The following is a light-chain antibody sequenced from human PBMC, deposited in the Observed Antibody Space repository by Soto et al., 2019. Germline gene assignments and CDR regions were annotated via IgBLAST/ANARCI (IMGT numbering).Light chain of an antibody. Sequence: EIVLTQSPATLSVSPGDRATLSCRASQSVSTNLAWYHQKPGQAPRLLIYGASTRATGIPATLSGSGSGTEFTLTISSLQSEDFAVYYCQQYNNWPPYTFGQGTKLEIK. J-gene: IGKJ2*01. CDR2: GAS. V-gene: IGKV3-15*01. CDR1: QSVSTN. CDR3: QQYNNWPPYT.